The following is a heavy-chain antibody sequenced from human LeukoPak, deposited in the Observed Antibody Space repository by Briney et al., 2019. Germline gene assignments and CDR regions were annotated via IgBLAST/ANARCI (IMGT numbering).Heavy chain of an antibody. J-gene: IGHJ4*02. V-gene: IGHV4-59*12. CDR2: IYYSGST. Sequence: SETLSLTCTVSGGSISSYYWSWIRQPPGKGLEWIGYIYYSGSTYYNPSLKSRVTISVDTSKNQFSLKLSSVTAADTAVYYCARLYYYDSSGYFHPYFDSWGQGTLVTVSS. D-gene: IGHD3-22*01. CDR1: GGSISSYY. CDR3: ARLYYYDSSGYFHPYFDS.